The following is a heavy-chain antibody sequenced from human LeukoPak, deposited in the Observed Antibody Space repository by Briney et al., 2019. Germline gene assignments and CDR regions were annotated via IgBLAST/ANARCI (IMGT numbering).Heavy chain of an antibody. CDR2: ISYDGSNK. J-gene: IGHJ3*02. V-gene: IGHV3-30*18. Sequence: PGGSLRLSCAASGFTFSSYGMHWVRQAPGKGLEWVAVISYDGSNKYYADSVKGRFTISRDNSKNTLYLQMNSLRAEDTAVYYCAKDSGIYSGYDPDAFDIWGQGTMVTVSS. D-gene: IGHD5-12*01. CDR3: AKDSGIYSGYDPDAFDI. CDR1: GFTFSSYG.